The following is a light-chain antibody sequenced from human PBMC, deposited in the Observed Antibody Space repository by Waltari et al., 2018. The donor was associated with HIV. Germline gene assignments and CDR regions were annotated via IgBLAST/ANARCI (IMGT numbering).Light chain of an antibody. Sequence: QSALTQPASVSGSPGQSITISCTGTSSAVGSYNLVSWYQQNPDKAPKLMIYEVSKRPSGVSNRFSGSKSGNTASLTISGLQAEDEAAYYCCSYAGSSTLIFGGGTKLTVL. J-gene: IGLJ2*01. V-gene: IGLV2-23*02. CDR2: EVS. CDR1: SSAVGSYNL. CDR3: CSYAGSSTLI.